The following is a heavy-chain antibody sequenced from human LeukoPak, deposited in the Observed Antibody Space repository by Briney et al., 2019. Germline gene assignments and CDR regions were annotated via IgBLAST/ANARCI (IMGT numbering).Heavy chain of an antibody. D-gene: IGHD6-13*01. CDR1: GFSFSAYC. CDR3: ARSQSSSLIDY. Sequence: GGSLRLSCAASGFSFSAYCVHWVRQAPGKGLEWVAVIWYDGSSKDYADSVKGRFTFSRDNSKNTLYLQMNSLTVEDTAVYYCARSQSSSLIDYWGQGTLVTVSS. CDR2: IWYDGSSK. J-gene: IGHJ4*02. V-gene: IGHV3-33*01.